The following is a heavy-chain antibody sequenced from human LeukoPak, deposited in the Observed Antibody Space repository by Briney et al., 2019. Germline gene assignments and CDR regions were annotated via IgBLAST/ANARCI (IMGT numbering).Heavy chain of an antibody. V-gene: IGHV1-24*01. D-gene: IGHD1-26*01. CDR2: FDPEDGET. CDR1: GYTLTELS. J-gene: IGHJ4*02. CDR3: ATDVIVGATRWVNYFDY. Sequence: ASVKVSCKVSGYTLTELSMHWVRQAPGKGLEWMGGFDPEDGETIYAQKFQGRVTMTEDTSTDTAYMELSSLRSEDTAVYYCATDVIVGATRWVNYFDYRGQGTLVTVSS.